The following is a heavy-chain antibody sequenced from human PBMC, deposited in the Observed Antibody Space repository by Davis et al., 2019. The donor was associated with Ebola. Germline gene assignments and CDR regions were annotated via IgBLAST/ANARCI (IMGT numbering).Heavy chain of an antibody. CDR3: ARAQYVRLLDY. D-gene: IGHD3-16*01. CDR2: VYYSGTT. Sequence: SETLSLICTVSGGSIGSYFWSWVRQPPGKGLEWIGYVYYSGTTNYNPSLKNRVTMSVDTSKSQFSLKLNSVTAADTAVYYCARAQYVRLLDYWGQGTLVTVSS. J-gene: IGHJ4*02. CDR1: GGSIGSYF. V-gene: IGHV4-59*08.